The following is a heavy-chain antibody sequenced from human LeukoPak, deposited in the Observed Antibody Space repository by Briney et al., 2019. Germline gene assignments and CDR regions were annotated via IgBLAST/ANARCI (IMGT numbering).Heavy chain of an antibody. V-gene: IGHV3-23*01. D-gene: IGHD3-10*01. CDR2: ISSGGGST. CDR1: GFTFSSYA. Sequence: PGGSLRLSCAGSGFTFSSYAMSWVRQAPGKGLEWVSGISSGGGSTYYADSVKGRFTISRDNSKNTLDLEMNSLRAEDTAAYYCAKDVGGYYFTYWSGCFDHWGQGTLVTVSS. CDR3: AKDVGGYYFTYWSGCFDH. J-gene: IGHJ4*02.